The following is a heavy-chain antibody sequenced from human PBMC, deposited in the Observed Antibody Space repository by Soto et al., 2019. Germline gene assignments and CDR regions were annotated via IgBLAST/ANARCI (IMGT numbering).Heavy chain of an antibody. CDR2: IIPIFGTA. J-gene: IGHJ5*02. CDR1: GGTFSSYA. D-gene: IGHD6-13*01. CDR3: AGTRIAAASKRFDP. Sequence: SVKVSCKASGGTFSSYAISWVRQAPGQGLEWMGGIIPIFGTANYAQKFQGRVTITADESTSTAYMELSSLRSEDTAVYYCAGTRIAAASKRFDPWGQGTLVTVSS. V-gene: IGHV1-69*13.